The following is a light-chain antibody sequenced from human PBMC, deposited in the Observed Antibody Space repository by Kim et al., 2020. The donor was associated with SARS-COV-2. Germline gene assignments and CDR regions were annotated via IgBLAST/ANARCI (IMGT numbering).Light chain of an antibody. V-gene: IGKV3-15*01. CDR1: QSIGSK. Sequence: PPGETATFSCRASQSIGSKLAWYQQKPGQAPRLLIYGAYIRASGIPARCSGSGSGTEFTLTISSLQFEDFAVYHCQQYENWPPWTFGQGTKVDIK. CDR2: GAY. CDR3: QQYENWPPWT. J-gene: IGKJ1*01.